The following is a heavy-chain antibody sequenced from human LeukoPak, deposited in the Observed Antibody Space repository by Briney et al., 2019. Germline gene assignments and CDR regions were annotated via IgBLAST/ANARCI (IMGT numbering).Heavy chain of an antibody. CDR1: GGSISSTSYY. D-gene: IGHD3-3*01. J-gene: IGHJ6*03. Sequence: SETLSLTCTVSGGSISSTSYYWGWIRQPPGKGLEWIGSIDYSGSTYYNPSLKSRVTISVATSKNQFSLKLSSVTAADTAVYYCAREPYDFWSGPYMDVWGKGTTVTVSS. CDR2: IDYSGST. CDR3: AREPYDFWSGPYMDV. V-gene: IGHV4-39*07.